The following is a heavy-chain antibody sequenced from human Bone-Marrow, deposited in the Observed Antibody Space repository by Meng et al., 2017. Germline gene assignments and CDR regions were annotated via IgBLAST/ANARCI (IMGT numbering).Heavy chain of an antibody. CDR3: AREAYSTSLSSATGFDY. J-gene: IGHJ4*02. D-gene: IGHD6-13*01. V-gene: IGHV4-34*01. Sequence: QVQLQQWGAGLLKPSETLSLTCAVYGGSFSGCYWSWIRQPPGKGLDWIGKINHSGSTNYNPSLKSRVTISVDTSKNQFSLKLTSVTAADTTVYYCAREAYSTSLSSATGFDYWGQGTLVTVSS. CDR1: GGSFSGCY. CDR2: INHSGST.